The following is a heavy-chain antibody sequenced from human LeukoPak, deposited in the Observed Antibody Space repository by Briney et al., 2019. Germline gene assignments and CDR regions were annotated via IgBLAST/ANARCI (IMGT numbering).Heavy chain of an antibody. CDR3: ARIGWELYAFDI. J-gene: IGHJ3*02. CDR2: ISSSSSYI. D-gene: IGHD1-26*01. CDR1: GFTFSSYA. Sequence: PGGSLRLSCAASGFTFSSYAMGWVRQAPGKGLEWASSISSSSSYIYYADSGKGRFTISRDNAKNSLYLQMNSLRAEDTAVYYCARIGWELYAFDIWGQGTMVTVSS. V-gene: IGHV3-21*01.